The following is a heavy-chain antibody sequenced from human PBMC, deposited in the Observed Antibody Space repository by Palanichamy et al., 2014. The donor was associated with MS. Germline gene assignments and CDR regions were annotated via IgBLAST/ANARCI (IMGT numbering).Heavy chain of an antibody. CDR3: ARLIAVAGGRGYFGMDV. D-gene: IGHD6-19*01. CDR2: INPNSGGT. CDR1: GYTFTGYY. V-gene: IGHV1-2*02. J-gene: IGHJ6*02. Sequence: QVQLVQSGAEVKKPGASVKVSCKASGYTFTGYYMHWVRQAPGQGLEWMGWINPNSGGTNYAQKFQGRVTMTRDTSISTAYMELSRLRSDDTAVYYCARLIAVAGGRGYFGMDVWGQGTTVTVSS.